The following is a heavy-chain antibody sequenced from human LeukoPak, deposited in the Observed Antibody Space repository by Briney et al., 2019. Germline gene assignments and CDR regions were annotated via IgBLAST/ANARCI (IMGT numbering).Heavy chain of an antibody. J-gene: IGHJ6*02. CDR2: IYYSGST. Sequence: TPSETLSLTCTVSGGSISSRSYYWDWIRQPPGKGLEWIGSIYYSGSTYYNPSLKSRVTISVDTSKNQFSLKLSSVTAADTAVYYCARVGWYYGMDVWDQGTTVTVSS. CDR1: GGSISSRSYY. D-gene: IGHD2-15*01. CDR3: ARVGWYYGMDV. V-gene: IGHV4-39*07.